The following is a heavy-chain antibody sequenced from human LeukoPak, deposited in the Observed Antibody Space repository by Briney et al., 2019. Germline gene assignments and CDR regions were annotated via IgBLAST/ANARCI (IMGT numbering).Heavy chain of an antibody. D-gene: IGHD3-3*01. CDR1: GFTFSSYA. CDR2: ISGSGGST. J-gene: IGHJ4*02. Sequence: QPGGSLRLSCAASGFTFSSYAMSWVRQAPGKGLEWVSAISGSGGSTYYADSVKGRFTISRDNSKNTLYLQMNSLRAEDTAVYYCAKDAGTIFGVVITYFDYWGQGTLVTVSS. V-gene: IGHV3-23*01. CDR3: AKDAGTIFGVVITYFDY.